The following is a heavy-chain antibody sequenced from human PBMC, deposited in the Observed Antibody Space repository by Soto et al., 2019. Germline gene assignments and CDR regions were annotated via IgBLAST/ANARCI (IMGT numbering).Heavy chain of an antibody. V-gene: IGHV3-33*01. J-gene: IGHJ5*02. Sequence: QAQLQESGGGVVQPGTSLRLSCAASAFSFSTSGMHWVRQAPGKGLEWVAAIWDDGGNKYYADSVRGRFTISRDNSNNVLFLQTNCLRAEDTALYYCARSSGGNFAAFDDTWCQGTLLSVSS. CDR1: AFSFSTSG. CDR2: IWDDGGNK. D-gene: IGHD6-19*01. CDR3: ARSSGGNFAAFDDT.